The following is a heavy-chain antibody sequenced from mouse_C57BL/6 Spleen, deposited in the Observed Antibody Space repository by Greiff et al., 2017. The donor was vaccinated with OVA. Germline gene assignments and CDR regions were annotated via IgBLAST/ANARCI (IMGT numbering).Heavy chain of an antibody. CDR3: ARSYYGNYEEYFDV. CDR1: GYSFTGYY. CDR2: INPSTGGT. J-gene: IGHJ1*03. D-gene: IGHD2-10*01. Sequence: VQLQQSGPELVKPGASVKISCKASGYSFTGYYMNWVKQSPEKSLEWIGEINPSTGGTTYNQKFKAKATLTVDKSSSTAYMQLKSLTSEDSAVYYCARSYYGNYEEYFDVWGTGTTVTVSS. V-gene: IGHV1-42*01.